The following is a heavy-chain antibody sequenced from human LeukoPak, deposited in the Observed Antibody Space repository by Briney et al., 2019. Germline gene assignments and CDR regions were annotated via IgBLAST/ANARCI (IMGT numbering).Heavy chain of an antibody. CDR1: GFTFSSYA. CDR2: ISYDGGNK. Sequence: PGGSLRLSCAASGFTFSSYAMHWVRQAPGKGLEWVAVISYDGGNKYYADSVKGRFTISRDNSKNTLYLQMNSLRAEDTAVYYCARDPVTAIGYFDYWGQGTLVTVSS. CDR3: ARDPVTAIGYFDY. V-gene: IGHV3-30*04. J-gene: IGHJ4*02. D-gene: IGHD2-21*02.